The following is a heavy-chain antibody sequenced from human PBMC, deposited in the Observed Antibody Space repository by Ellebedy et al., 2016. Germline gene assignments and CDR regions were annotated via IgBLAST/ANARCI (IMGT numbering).Heavy chain of an antibody. V-gene: IGHV4-59*08. D-gene: IGHD3-10*02. J-gene: IGHJ3*02. Sequence: SETLSLTXTVSGGSISSYYWSWIRQPPGKGLEWIGYIYYSGSTNYNPSLKSRVTISVDASKNQFSLKLSSVTAADTAVYYCAGRRADYVTPMPTNAFDIWGQGTMVTVSS. CDR2: IYYSGST. CDR3: AGRRADYVTPMPTNAFDI. CDR1: GGSISSYY.